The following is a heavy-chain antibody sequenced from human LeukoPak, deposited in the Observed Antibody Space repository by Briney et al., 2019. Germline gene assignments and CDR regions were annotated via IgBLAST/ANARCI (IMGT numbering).Heavy chain of an antibody. J-gene: IGHJ6*03. CDR2: ISAYNGNT. Sequence: GASVKVSCKASGYTFTSYGISWVRQAPGQGLEWMGWISAYNGNTDYAQKLQGRVTMTTDTSTSTAYMELRSLRSDDTAVYYCARYRPGWYDYYYYMDVWGKGTTVTISS. CDR1: GYTFTSYG. D-gene: IGHD6-19*01. CDR3: ARYRPGWYDYYYYMDV. V-gene: IGHV1-18*01.